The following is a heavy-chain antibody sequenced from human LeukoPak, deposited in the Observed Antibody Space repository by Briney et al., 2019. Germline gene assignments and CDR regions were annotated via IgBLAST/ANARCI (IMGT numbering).Heavy chain of an antibody. D-gene: IGHD3-9*01. CDR2: IYTSGST. V-gene: IGHV4-4*07. J-gene: IGHJ2*01. CDR3: ARDSFLTGYYWYFDL. CDR1: GGSISSYY. Sequence: PSETLSLTCTVSGGSISSYYWSWIRQPAGKGLEWIGRIYTSGSTNYNPSLKSRVTMSVDTSKNQFSLKLSSVTAADTAVYYCARDSFLTGYYWYFDLWGRGTLVTVSS.